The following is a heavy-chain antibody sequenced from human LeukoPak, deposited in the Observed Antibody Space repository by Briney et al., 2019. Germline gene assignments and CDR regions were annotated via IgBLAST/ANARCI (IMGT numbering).Heavy chain of an antibody. Sequence: PGGSLRLSCAASGITFSSYAMNWVRQAPGRGLEWVSVISGLGESTNYADSVKGRFTISRDNSKNTLYLQMNSLRAEDTAVFYCAKDPRGIAAPGRDWLDPWGQGTLVTVSS. J-gene: IGHJ5*02. CDR3: AKDPRGIAAPGRDWLDP. D-gene: IGHD6-13*01. CDR1: GITFSSYA. CDR2: ISGLGEST. V-gene: IGHV3-23*01.